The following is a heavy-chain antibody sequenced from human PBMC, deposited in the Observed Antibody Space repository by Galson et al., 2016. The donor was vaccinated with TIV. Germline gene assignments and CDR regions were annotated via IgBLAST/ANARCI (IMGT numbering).Heavy chain of an antibody. CDR1: GGSINSYY. Sequence: ETLSLTCTVSGGSINSYYWSWIRQPPGKGLEWIGYIFYSGTTSYNPSLESRVTISLDTSKNQFSLKLSSVTAADTALYYCARGRSTTAAGTPFDYWGQGTLVTVSS. J-gene: IGHJ4*02. V-gene: IGHV4-59*01. CDR3: ARGRSTTAAGTPFDY. D-gene: IGHD6-13*01. CDR2: IFYSGTT.